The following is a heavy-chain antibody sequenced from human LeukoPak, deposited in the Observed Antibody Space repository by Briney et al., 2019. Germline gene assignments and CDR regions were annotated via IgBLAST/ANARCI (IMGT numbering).Heavy chain of an antibody. CDR3: ARDGAEVDTAMVTSF. Sequence: GGSLRLSCAASGFTFSSYSMNWVRQAPGKGLEWVSSISSSSSYIYYADSVKGRFTISRDNAKNSLYLQMNSLRAEDTAVYYCARDGAEVDTAMVTSFWGQGTLVTVSS. CDR1: GFTFSSYS. CDR2: ISSSSSYI. D-gene: IGHD5-18*01. V-gene: IGHV3-21*01. J-gene: IGHJ4*02.